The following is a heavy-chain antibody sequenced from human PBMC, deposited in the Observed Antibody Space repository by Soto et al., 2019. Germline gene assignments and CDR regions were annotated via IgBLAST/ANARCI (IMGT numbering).Heavy chain of an antibody. V-gene: IGHV3-33*06. Sequence: QVQLVESGGGVVQPGRSLRLSCAASGFTFSSYGMHWVSQAPGKGLEWAAVIWYDGSNKYSADSVKGRFTISRDNSKNTRYLQRNSRRAEDTAVYYCAKDLLAKTWYSGSYYNYWVQGTPVTVSS. CDR2: IWYDGSNK. CDR3: AKDLLAKTWYSGSYYNY. D-gene: IGHD1-26*01. J-gene: IGHJ4*02. CDR1: GFTFSSYG.